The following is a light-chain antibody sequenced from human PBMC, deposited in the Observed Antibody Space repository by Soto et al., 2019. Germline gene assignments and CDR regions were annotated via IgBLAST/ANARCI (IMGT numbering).Light chain of an antibody. J-gene: IGKJ1*01. V-gene: IGKV4-1*01. CDR1: QSVLYSSNNKNY. Sequence: DIVMTQSPDSLAVSLGERATINCKSSQSVLYSSNNKNYLAWYQQNPGQPPKLLIYWASTRESGVPDRFSGSGSGTDFTLTISSLQADDVAVYYCQQYYSSWTFGQGTKVEIK. CDR3: QQYYSSWT. CDR2: WAS.